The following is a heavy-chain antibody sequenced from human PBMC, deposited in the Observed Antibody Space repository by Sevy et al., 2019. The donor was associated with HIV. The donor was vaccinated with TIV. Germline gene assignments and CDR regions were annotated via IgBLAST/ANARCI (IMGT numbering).Heavy chain of an antibody. V-gene: IGHV3-30*04. CDR1: GFTFSNYA. CDR2: ISYDVINK. D-gene: IGHD1-1*01. Sequence: GGSLRLSCAASGFTFSNYAMHWVHQTPGKGLEWLAVISYDVINKYYADSVKGRFTISRDNSKNTLYLQMNSLTTEDTAVYYCARLPPTRAFDIWGQGTLVTVSS. J-gene: IGHJ3*02. CDR3: ARLPPTRAFDI.